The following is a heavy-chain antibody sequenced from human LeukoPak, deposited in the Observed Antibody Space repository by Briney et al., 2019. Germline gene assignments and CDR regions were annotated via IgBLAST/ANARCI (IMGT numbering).Heavy chain of an antibody. J-gene: IGHJ4*02. CDR2: INPSGGST. Sequence: ASVKVSCKASGYTFTSYYMHWVRQAPGQGLEWMGIINPSGGSTSYAQKFQGRVTMTRDTSISTAYMELSRLRSDDTAVYYCARVGYYGSGPRWGQGTLVTVSS. CDR1: GYTFTSYY. CDR3: ARVGYYGSGPR. V-gene: IGHV1-46*01. D-gene: IGHD3-10*01.